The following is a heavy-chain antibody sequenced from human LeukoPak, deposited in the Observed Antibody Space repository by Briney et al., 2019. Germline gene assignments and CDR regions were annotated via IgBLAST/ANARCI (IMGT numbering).Heavy chain of an antibody. V-gene: IGHV3-23*01. CDR3: AKDADISVELVVITSFDS. Sequence: GGTLRLSCAASGFTFSTYGMNWVRQTPGKGLEWVSAISGSGNRAYHADSVKGRFTISRDNSKNMLYLQMNSLRAEDTALYYCAKDADISVELVVITSFDSWGQGTLVTVSS. CDR2: ISGSGNRA. D-gene: IGHD3-22*01. J-gene: IGHJ4*02. CDR1: GFTFSTYG.